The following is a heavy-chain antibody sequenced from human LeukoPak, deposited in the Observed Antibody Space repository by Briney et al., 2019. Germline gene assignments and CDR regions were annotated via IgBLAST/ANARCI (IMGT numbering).Heavy chain of an antibody. Sequence: GGSLRLSCAASGFTFSNYGMNWVRQAPGKGLEWVSGISGSSGSIYHADSVKGRFTIARDNSKNTLYWQMNSQRAADTAIYYCARAMMVVANLWGLLDFWGQGALVTASS. CDR3: ARAMMVVANLWGLLDF. CDR2: ISGSSGSI. J-gene: IGHJ4*02. CDR1: GFTFSNYG. V-gene: IGHV3-23*01. D-gene: IGHD3-22*01.